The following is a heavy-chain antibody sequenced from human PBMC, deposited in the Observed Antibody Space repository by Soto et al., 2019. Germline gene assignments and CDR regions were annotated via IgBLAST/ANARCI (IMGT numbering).Heavy chain of an antibody. D-gene: IGHD3-10*01. Sequence: PSETLSLTCTVSGGSISSYYWSWIRQPPGKGLEWIGYIYYSGSTNYNPSLKSRVTISVDTSKNQFSLKLSSVTAADTAVYYCARDVLVRGVITHNWFDPWGQGTLVTVS. V-gene: IGHV4-59*01. CDR2: IYYSGST. CDR1: GGSISSYY. J-gene: IGHJ5*02. CDR3: ARDVLVRGVITHNWFDP.